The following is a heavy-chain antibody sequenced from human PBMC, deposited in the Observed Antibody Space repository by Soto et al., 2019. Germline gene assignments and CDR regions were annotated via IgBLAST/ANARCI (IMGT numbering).Heavy chain of an antibody. Sequence: EVQLLESGGGLVQPGGSLRLSCAASGFTFSSYAMSWVRQAPGKGLEWVSAISGSGGSTYYADSVKGRFTISRDNSKNTLHLQMNSLRAEDTAVYYCAKGERGNYLLDYWGQGTLVTVSS. V-gene: IGHV3-23*01. D-gene: IGHD4-4*01. CDR1: GFTFSSYA. J-gene: IGHJ4*02. CDR3: AKGERGNYLLDY. CDR2: ISGSGGST.